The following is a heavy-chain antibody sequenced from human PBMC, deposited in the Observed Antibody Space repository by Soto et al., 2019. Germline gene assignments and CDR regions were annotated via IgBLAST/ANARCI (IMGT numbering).Heavy chain of an antibody. D-gene: IGHD3-3*01. V-gene: IGHV4-31*03. CDR3: ARENFGVVIHDAFDL. Sequence: QVQLQESGPGLVRPSQTLSLTCTVSGGSVSSGSYYWNWIRQHPGKGLEWLGYIYDSETTYYNPSLKSRLTISVDTSKNQFSLKVTSVTPEDTAVYYCARENFGVVIHDAFDLWGQGTMVTVSS. CDR2: IYDSETT. J-gene: IGHJ3*01. CDR1: GGSVSSGSYY.